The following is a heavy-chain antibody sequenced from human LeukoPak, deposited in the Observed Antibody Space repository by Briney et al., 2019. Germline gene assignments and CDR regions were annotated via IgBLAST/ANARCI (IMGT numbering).Heavy chain of an antibody. Sequence: SETLSLTCTVSGGSISSDYWTWIRQPAGKGLEWIGRILTSGSTNYNPSLESRVTLSLDTSKNQFSLKLSSVTAADTAVYYCARKMAAPKAFDIWGQGTLVTVSS. J-gene: IGHJ3*02. CDR3: ARKMAAPKAFDI. CDR2: ILTSGST. D-gene: IGHD5-24*01. CDR1: GGSISSDY. V-gene: IGHV4-4*07.